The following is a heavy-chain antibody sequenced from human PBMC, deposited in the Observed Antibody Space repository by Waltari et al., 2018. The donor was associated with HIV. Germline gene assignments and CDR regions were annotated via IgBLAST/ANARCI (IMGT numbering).Heavy chain of an antibody. CDR3: ARAYGRWSEIDA. V-gene: IGHV3-33*01. CDR1: GFNFDDKG. CDR2: IWNDGRKK. D-gene: IGHD6-13*01. J-gene: IGHJ5*02. Sequence: QVRLAESGGGVVQPGKSLTLSCAASGFNFDDKGLQWVRKVPGKGQQWLAMIWNDGRKKDDADSVKGQFFITRNNWTSRLELKMTSLGDDDTGVYYCARAYGRWSEIDAWGQRTLVIVSS.